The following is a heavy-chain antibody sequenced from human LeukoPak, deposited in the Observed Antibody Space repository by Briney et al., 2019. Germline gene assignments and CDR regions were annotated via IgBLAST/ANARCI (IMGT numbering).Heavy chain of an antibody. CDR2: ITNTGNT. CDR1: GDSISNSAYY. V-gene: IGHV4-39*01. Sequence: SETLSLTCTVSGDSISNSAYYWVWIRQPPGKGLEWIGTITNTGNTYSNPSLKSRVTISIDTSKTQISLKLTSVTAADTAVFYXARKTPGTSVDVWGQGTPVTVSS. D-gene: IGHD3-10*01. J-gene: IGHJ6*02. CDR3: ARKTPGTSVDV.